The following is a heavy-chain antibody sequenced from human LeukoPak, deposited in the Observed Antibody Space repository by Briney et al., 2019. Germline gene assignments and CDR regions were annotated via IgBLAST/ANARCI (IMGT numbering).Heavy chain of an antibody. D-gene: IGHD5-12*01. V-gene: IGHV1-46*01. Sequence: ASVKVSCKASGYTFTSYYMHWVRQAPGQGLEWMGIINPSGGSTSYAQKFQGRVTMTRDMSTSTVYMELSSLRSEDTAVCYCAREGYSGYVPFDYWGQGTLVTVSS. J-gene: IGHJ4*02. CDR2: INPSGGST. CDR3: AREGYSGYVPFDY. CDR1: GYTFTSYY.